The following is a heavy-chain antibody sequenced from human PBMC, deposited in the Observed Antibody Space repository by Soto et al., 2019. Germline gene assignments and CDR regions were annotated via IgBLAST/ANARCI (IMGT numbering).Heavy chain of an antibody. V-gene: IGHV1-69*01. CDR3: ARDNVGYYYDSSSSNWFDP. Sequence: QVQLVQSGAEVKKPGSSVKVSCKASGGTFSSYAISWVRQAPGQGLEWMGGLIPIFGTANYAQKFQGRVTITADESTSTAYMELSSLRSEDTAVYYCARDNVGYYYDSSSSNWFDPWGQGTLVTVSS. J-gene: IGHJ5*02. D-gene: IGHD3-22*01. CDR2: LIPIFGTA. CDR1: GGTFSSYA.